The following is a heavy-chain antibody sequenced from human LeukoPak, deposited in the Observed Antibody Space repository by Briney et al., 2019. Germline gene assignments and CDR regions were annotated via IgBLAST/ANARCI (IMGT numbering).Heavy chain of an antibody. J-gene: IGHJ4*02. Sequence: SETLSLTCTVSGGSISSYYWSWIRQPAGKGLEWIGRIYTSGSTNYNPSLKSRVTISVDTSKNQFSLKLSSVTAADTAVYYCASTESHYDSSVGYFDYWGQRTLVTVSS. CDR2: IYTSGST. V-gene: IGHV4-4*07. CDR3: ASTESHYDSSVGYFDY. CDR1: GGSISSYY. D-gene: IGHD3-22*01.